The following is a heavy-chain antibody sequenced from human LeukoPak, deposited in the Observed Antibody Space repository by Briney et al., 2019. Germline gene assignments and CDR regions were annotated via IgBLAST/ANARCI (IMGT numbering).Heavy chain of an antibody. CDR2: INPNSGGT. D-gene: IGHD5-18*01. V-gene: IGHV1-2*02. J-gene: IGHJ6*03. CDR3: ARGAQSYGIYYYYYMDV. CDR1: GYTLTGYY. Sequence: ASVKVSCKASGYTLTGYYMHWVRQAPGQGLEWMGWINPNSGGTNYAQKFQGRVTMTRDTSISTAYMELSRLRSDDTAVYYCARGAQSYGIYYYYYMDVWGKGTTVTISS.